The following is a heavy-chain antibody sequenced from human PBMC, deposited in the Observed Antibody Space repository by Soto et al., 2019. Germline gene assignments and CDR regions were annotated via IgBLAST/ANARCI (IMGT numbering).Heavy chain of an antibody. Sequence: SETLSLTCTVSGGSVRSGSYYWSWIRQPPGKGLEWIGYIYYSGSTNYNPSLKSRVTISLDTSNNQFSLRLSSVTAADTAVYYCARTFCSTTSCQAHDMDVWGQGTTVTVSS. V-gene: IGHV4-61*01. J-gene: IGHJ6*02. CDR1: GGSVRSGSYY. D-gene: IGHD2-2*01. CDR2: IYYSGST. CDR3: ARTFCSTTSCQAHDMDV.